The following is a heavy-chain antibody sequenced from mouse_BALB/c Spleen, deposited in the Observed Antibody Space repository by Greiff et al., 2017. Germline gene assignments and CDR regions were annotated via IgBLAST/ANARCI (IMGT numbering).Heavy chain of an antibody. Sequence: EVKLVESGGDLVKPGGSLKLSCAASGFTFSSYGMSWVRQTPDKRLEWVATISSGGSYTYYPDSVKGRFTISRDNAKNTLYLQMSSLKSEDTAMYYCARHGWRKGDAMDYWGQGTSVTVSS. J-gene: IGHJ4*01. V-gene: IGHV5-6*01. D-gene: IGHD2-3*01. CDR1: GFTFSSYG. CDR2: ISSGGSYT. CDR3: ARHGWRKGDAMDY.